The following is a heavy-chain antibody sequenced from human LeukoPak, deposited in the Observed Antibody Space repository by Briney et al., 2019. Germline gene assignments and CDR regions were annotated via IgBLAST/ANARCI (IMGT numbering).Heavy chain of an antibody. Sequence: GASVKVSCKTSGYTFTSYAISWVRQAPGQGLEWMGRIIPILGIANYAQKFQGRVTITADKSTSTAYMELSSLRSEDTAVYYCARDMTYYDSYYYGMDVWGQGTTVTVSS. CDR1: GYTFTSYA. V-gene: IGHV1-69*04. J-gene: IGHJ6*02. D-gene: IGHD3-9*01. CDR2: IIPILGIA. CDR3: ARDMTYYDSYYYGMDV.